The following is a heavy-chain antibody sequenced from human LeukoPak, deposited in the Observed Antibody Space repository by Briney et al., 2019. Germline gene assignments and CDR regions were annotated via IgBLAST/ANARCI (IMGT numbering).Heavy chain of an antibody. J-gene: IGHJ4*02. D-gene: IGHD3/OR15-3a*01. CDR2: IYSGGST. Sequence: QTGGSLRLSCAASGFTVSSNYMSWVRQAPGKGLEWVSVIYSGGSTYYADSVKGRFTISRDSSKNTLYLQMNSLRAEDTAVYYCARDQFAFGLSDYWGQGTLVTVSS. CDR3: ARDQFAFGLSDY. CDR1: GFTVSSNY. V-gene: IGHV3-53*01.